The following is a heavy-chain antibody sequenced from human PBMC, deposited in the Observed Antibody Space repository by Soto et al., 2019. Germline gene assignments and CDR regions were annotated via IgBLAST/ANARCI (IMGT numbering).Heavy chain of an antibody. CDR1: GASISGFY. J-gene: IGHJ5*02. CDR2: IYATGTT. CDR3: VRDGTKTLRDCFDP. V-gene: IGHV4-4*07. Sequence: SETLSLTCTVSGASISGFYWSWIRKSAGKGLEWIGRIYATGTTDYNPSLKSRVMMSVDTSKKQFSLKLRSVTAADTAVYYCVRDGTKTLRDCFDPWGQGISVTVSS. D-gene: IGHD1-1*01.